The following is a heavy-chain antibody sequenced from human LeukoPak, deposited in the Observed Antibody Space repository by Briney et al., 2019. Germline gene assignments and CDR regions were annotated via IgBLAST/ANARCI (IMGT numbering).Heavy chain of an antibody. CDR2: IKTDGSET. CDR3: ASVWVREPFFDY. CDR1: GFTFSSYW. J-gene: IGHJ4*02. D-gene: IGHD3-10*01. Sequence: GGCLRLSCADSGFTFSSYWMSWVRQAQGEGVEWVANIKTDGSETSYVDSVKGGFTISTDNAKHSLYLQLNSLTAEDTAVYYCASVWVREPFFDYWGQGTLVTVSS. V-gene: IGHV3-7*01.